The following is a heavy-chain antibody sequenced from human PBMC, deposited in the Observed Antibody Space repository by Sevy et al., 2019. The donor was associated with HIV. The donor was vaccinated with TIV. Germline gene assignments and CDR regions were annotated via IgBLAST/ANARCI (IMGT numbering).Heavy chain of an antibody. V-gene: IGHV3-33*01. CDR3: ARDWGQQPDY. Sequence: GESLKISCAASGFTFSSYGMHWVRQAPGKGLEWVAVIWYDGSNKYYADSVKGRFTISRDDSKNALYLQMNSLRVEDTAVYYCARDWGQQPDYWGQGTLVTVSS. D-gene: IGHD6-13*01. CDR1: GFTFSSYG. CDR2: IWYDGSNK. J-gene: IGHJ4*02.